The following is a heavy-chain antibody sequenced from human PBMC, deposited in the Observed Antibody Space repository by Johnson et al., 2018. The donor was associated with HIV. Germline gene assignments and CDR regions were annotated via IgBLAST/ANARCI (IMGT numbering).Heavy chain of an antibody. J-gene: IGHJ3*02. V-gene: IGHV3-30*04. D-gene: IGHD4-11*01. CDR1: GFTFSRYA. CDR2: ISYDGSEK. Sequence: VQLVVSGGGVVLPGRSLILSCAASGFTFSRYAMHWVRPALAKGLEWVAVISYDGSEKYYADSVKGRFTISRDKSKNKLYLQMNSLRAEDTAAYPCARGDRATSYRRGAFDIWGQRTIVTVSS. CDR3: ARGDRATSYRRGAFDI.